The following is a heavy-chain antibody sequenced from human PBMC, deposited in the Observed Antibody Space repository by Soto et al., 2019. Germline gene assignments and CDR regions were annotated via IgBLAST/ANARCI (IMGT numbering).Heavy chain of an antibody. V-gene: IGHV1-46*01. CDR2: INPSGGST. Sequence: GASVKVSCKASGYTFTSYYMHWVRQAPGQGLEWMGIINPSGGSTSCAQKFQGRVTMTRDTSTSTVYMELSSLRSEDTAVYYCARERVVVTATQLLGYYYYGMDVWGQGTTVTVSS. CDR1: GYTFTSYY. J-gene: IGHJ6*02. D-gene: IGHD2-21*02. CDR3: ARERVVVTATQLLGYYYYGMDV.